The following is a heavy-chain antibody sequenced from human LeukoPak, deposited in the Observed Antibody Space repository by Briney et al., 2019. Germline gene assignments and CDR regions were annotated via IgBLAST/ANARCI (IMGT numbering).Heavy chain of an antibody. D-gene: IGHD1-1*01. CDR1: GFTFSSYA. CDR3: ARAVSKHTTFDY. CDR2: MSYDGSNK. V-gene: IGHV3-30*01. Sequence: PGGSLRLSCAASGFTFSSYAMHWVRQAPGKGLEWVAVMSYDGSNKYYADSVKGRFTISRDNSKNTLYLQMNSLRAEDTAVYYCARAVSKHTTFDYWGQGTLVTVSS. J-gene: IGHJ4*02.